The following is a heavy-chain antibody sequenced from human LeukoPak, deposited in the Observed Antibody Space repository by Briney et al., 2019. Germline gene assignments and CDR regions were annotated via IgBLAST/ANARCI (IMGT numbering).Heavy chain of an antibody. D-gene: IGHD3-22*01. CDR2: ISGSGGST. Sequence: GGSLRLSCAASGFTFSSYAMSWVRQAPGNGVKWVSAISGSGGSTYYADSVKGRFTISRDNSKNTLYLQMNSLRAEDTAVYYCAKAVYYYDSSGYCYFDYWGQGTLVTVSS. V-gene: IGHV3-23*01. J-gene: IGHJ4*02. CDR3: AKAVYYYDSSGYCYFDY. CDR1: GFTFSSYA.